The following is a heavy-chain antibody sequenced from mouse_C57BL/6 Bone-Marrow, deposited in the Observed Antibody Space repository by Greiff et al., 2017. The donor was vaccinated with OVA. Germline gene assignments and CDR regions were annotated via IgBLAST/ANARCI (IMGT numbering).Heavy chain of an antibody. V-gene: IGHV5-6*01. D-gene: IGHD2-5*01. Sequence: EVMLVESGGDLVKPGGSLKLSCAASGFTFSSYGMSWVRQTPDKRLEWVATISSGGSYTYYPDSVKGRFTISRDNAKNTLYLQMSSLKSENTAMYYVARSAYYSNYAWFAYWGQGTLVTVSA. J-gene: IGHJ3*01. CDR3: ARSAYYSNYAWFAY. CDR2: ISSGGSYT. CDR1: GFTFSSYG.